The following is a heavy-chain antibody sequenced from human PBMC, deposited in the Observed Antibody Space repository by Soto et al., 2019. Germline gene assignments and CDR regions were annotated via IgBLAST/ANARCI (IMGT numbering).Heavy chain of an antibody. CDR1: GYSFTSYW. CDR3: ARHKGVYRDGYNHYYYYGMDV. V-gene: IGHV5-10-1*01. J-gene: IGHJ6*02. Sequence: PGESLKISCRGSGYSFTSYWISWVRQMPGKGLEWMGRIDPSDSYTNYSPSLQGHDTISADKSISTAYLQWSSLKVLETAMYYCARHKGVYRDGYNHYYYYGMDVWGQGTTVTVSS. CDR2: IDPSDSYT. D-gene: IGHD5-12*01.